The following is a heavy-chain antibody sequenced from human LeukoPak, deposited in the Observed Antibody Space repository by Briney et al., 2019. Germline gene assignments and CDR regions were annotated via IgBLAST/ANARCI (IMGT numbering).Heavy chain of an antibody. CDR1: GYTFTGYY. CDR3: ARAVLRFLEWGVNWFDP. V-gene: IGHV1-2*02. Sequence: ASVKVSCKASGYTFTGYYMHWVRQAPGQGLEWMGWINPNSGGTNYAQKFQGRVTMTRDTSISTAYMELSRLRSDDTAVYYCARAVLRFLEWGVNWFDPWGQGTLVTVSS. CDR2: INPNSGGT. J-gene: IGHJ5*02. D-gene: IGHD3-3*01.